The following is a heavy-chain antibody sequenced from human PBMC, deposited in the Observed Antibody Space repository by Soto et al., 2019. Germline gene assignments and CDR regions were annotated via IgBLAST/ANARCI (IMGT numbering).Heavy chain of an antibody. J-gene: IGHJ6*02. V-gene: IGHV4-30-4*01. CDR3: ARDRRVVVVPAAIEYYHYYYGMDV. CDR2: IYYSGST. D-gene: IGHD2-2*02. CDR1: GGSISSGDYY. Sequence: PSETLSLTCTVSGGSISSGDYYWSWIRQPPGKGLEWIGYIYYSGSTYYNPSLKSRVTISVDTSKNQFSLKLSSVTAADTAVYYCARDRRVVVVPAAIEYYHYYYGMDVWGQGTTFTVSS.